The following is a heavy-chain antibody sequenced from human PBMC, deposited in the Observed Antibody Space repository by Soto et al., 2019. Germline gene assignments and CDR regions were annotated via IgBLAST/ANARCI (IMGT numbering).Heavy chain of an antibody. CDR3: ARVKGTAMVGTYYYYYGMDV. Sequence: ASVKVSCKASGGAFSSYSISWVLQAPGQGLEWMGGIIPIFGTANYAQKFQGRVTITADKSTSTAYMELSSLRSEDTAVYYCARVKGTAMVGTYYYYYGMDVWGQGTTVTVSS. D-gene: IGHD5-18*01. CDR2: IIPIFGTA. CDR1: GGAFSSYS. V-gene: IGHV1-69*06. J-gene: IGHJ6*02.